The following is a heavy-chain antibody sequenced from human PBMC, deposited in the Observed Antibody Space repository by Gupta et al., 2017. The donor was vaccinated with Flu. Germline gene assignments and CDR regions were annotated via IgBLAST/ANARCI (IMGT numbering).Heavy chain of an antibody. CDR2: IYTGGNT. Sequence: QLVDSGGGLVQPGGSLRLSCAISGFSFGGNYMSWVRQAPGRGLEWVSGIYTGGNTIYADSVKGRFTISRDISKNTAHLEMDSLRPEDTAVYFCARGLNFDVWGQGTMVTVSS. CDR1: GFSFGGNY. CDR3: ARGLNFDV. V-gene: IGHV3-66*02. J-gene: IGHJ3*01.